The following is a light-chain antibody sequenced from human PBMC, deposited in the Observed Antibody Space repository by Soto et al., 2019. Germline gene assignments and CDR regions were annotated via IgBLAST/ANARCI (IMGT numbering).Light chain of an antibody. V-gene: IGLV2-14*01. CDR1: SSDIGGYNY. J-gene: IGLJ1*01. CDR3: SSYTGSSTLYV. CDR2: DVS. Sequence: QSALTQPASVSGSPGQSITISCTGTSSDIGGYNYVSWYQQHPGKVPKLMLFDVSNRPSGVSYRFSGSKSGNTAYLTISWLQAEDEADYYCSSYTGSSTLYVFGTGTKVTV.